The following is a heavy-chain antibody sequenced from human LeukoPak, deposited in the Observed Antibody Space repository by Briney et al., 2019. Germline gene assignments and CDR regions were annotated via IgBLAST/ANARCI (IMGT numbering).Heavy chain of an antibody. Sequence: PSETLSLTCTVSGGSISSSSYYWGWIRQPPGKGLEWIGSIYYSGSTYYNPSLKSRVTISVDTSKNQFSLKLSSVTAADTAVYYCARLKFGGVIGHFDYWGQGTLVTVSS. CDR1: GGSISSSSYY. D-gene: IGHD3-16*02. CDR2: IYYSGST. J-gene: IGHJ4*02. CDR3: ARLKFGGVIGHFDY. V-gene: IGHV4-39*07.